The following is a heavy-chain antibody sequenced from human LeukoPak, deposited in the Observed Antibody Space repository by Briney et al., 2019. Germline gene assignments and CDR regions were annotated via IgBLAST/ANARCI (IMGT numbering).Heavy chain of an antibody. Sequence: SETLSLTCTVSGGSINSGDHYWSWIRQHPGKGLEWIGYIYYSGSTYYNPSLESRVSMSIDLPKNQFSLRLSSVTAADTAVYYCAGGRLNYESSGYYFFDNWGQGTLVSVSS. V-gene: IGHV4-31*03. CDR3: AGGRLNYESSGYYFFDN. D-gene: IGHD3-22*01. J-gene: IGHJ4*02. CDR1: GGSINSGDHY. CDR2: IYYSGST.